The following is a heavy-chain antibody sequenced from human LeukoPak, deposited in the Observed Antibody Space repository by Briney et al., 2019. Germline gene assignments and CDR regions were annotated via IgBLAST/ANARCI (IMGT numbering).Heavy chain of an antibody. J-gene: IGHJ4*02. CDR2: IRYDGSNK. Sequence: GGSLRLSCAASGFTFSSYGMHWVRQAPGKGLEWVAFIRYDGSNKYYADSVKGRFTISRDNSKNTLYLQMNSLRAEDTAVYYCAKDSDILTGYPAFDYWGQGTLVTVSS. CDR3: AKDSDILTGYPAFDY. V-gene: IGHV3-30*02. CDR1: GFTFSSYG. D-gene: IGHD3-9*01.